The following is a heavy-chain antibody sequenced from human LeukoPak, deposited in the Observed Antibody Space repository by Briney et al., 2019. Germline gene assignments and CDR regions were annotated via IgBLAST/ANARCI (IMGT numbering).Heavy chain of an antibody. CDR2: ISGDGRDT. J-gene: IGHJ3*02. D-gene: IGHD2-21*01. V-gene: IGHV3-43*02. CDR1: GFTFDDYA. Sequence: SGGSLRLSCAASGFTFDDYAMHCVRQAPGKGLEWVSLISGDGRDTHYGDYVEGRFTISRDNSKNSVYLQMNNLRTEDTALYYCGKDRVMAYQDTADSFDICGQGTMVTVTS. CDR3: GKDRVMAYQDTADSFDI.